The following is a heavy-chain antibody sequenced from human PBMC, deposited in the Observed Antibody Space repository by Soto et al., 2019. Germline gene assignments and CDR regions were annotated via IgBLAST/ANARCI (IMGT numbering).Heavy chain of an antibody. CDR2: ISSSSYI. CDR1: GFTFSSYS. CDR3: AREAPDYGMPLDI. V-gene: IGHV3-21*01. D-gene: IGHD4-17*01. J-gene: IGHJ3*02. Sequence: GGSLRLSCAASGFTFSSYSMNWVRQAPGKGLEWVSSISSSSYIYYADSVKGRFTISRDNAKNSLYLQMNSLRAEDTAVYYCAREAPDYGMPLDIWGQGTMVTVSS.